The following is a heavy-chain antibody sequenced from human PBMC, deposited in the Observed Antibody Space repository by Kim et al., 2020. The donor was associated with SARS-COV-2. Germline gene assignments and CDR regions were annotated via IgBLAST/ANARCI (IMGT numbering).Heavy chain of an antibody. CDR1: GFPVSGFA. J-gene: IGHJ6*02. CDR2: IRSSGART. CDR3: AKGELERFSYYYRTMDV. D-gene: IGHD1-1*01. V-gene: IGHV3-23*01. Sequence: GGSLRLSCAASGFPVSGFAVSWVRQAPGKGLEWVSLIRSSGARTSYADSVKGRFTVSRDDSKNTVYLHMNSLRVEATAVYYCAKGELERFSYYYRTMDVWGQGTTVIVSS.